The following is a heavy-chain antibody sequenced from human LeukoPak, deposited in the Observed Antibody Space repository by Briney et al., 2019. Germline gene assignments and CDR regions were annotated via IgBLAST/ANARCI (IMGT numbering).Heavy chain of an antibody. J-gene: IGHJ6*03. Sequence: PGGSLRLSCAASGFTFSSYWMSWVRQAPGKGLEWVANIKQDGSEKYYVDSVKGRFTISRDNAKNSLYLQMNSLRAEGTAVYYCARDDIVVVPAAPGLYYYYYMDVWGKGTTVTVSS. CDR2: IKQDGSEK. D-gene: IGHD2-2*01. V-gene: IGHV3-7*01. CDR1: GFTFSSYW. CDR3: ARDDIVVVPAAPGLYYYYYMDV.